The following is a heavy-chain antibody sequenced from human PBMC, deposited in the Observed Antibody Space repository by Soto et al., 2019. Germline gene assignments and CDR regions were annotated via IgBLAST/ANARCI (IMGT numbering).Heavy chain of an antibody. J-gene: IGHJ3*01. CDR3: ASVDYGDYIDAFDL. CDR2: IYPGGSDT. Sequence: GGSLKISCKGSGYSFTSCWIGWVRQMPGKGLEWMGIIYPGGSDTRYSPSFQGQVTISADKSISTAYLQWSSLKASDTAMYYCASVDYGDYIDAFDLWGQGTMVTVSS. D-gene: IGHD4-17*01. CDR1: GYSFTSCW. V-gene: IGHV5-51*01.